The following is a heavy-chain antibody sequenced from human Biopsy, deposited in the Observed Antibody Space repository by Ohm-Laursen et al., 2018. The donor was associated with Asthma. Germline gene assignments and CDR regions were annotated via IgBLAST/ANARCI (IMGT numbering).Heavy chain of an antibody. CDR2: HDHEEGGT. CDR1: GYSLTDLS. V-gene: IGHV1-24*01. CDR3: ASDFPKDYVRYNFQF. D-gene: IGHD4-17*01. Sequence: ASVKVSRKISGYSLTDLSMHWVRQALGQGLEWMGGHDHEEGGTVNARRFQGRVTMTEDTSTDTAYMELSSLSSDDTAVYYCASDFPKDYVRYNFQFWGQGTLVTVSS. J-gene: IGHJ4*02.